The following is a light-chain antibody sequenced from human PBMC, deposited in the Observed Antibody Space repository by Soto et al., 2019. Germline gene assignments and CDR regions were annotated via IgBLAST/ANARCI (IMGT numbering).Light chain of an antibody. V-gene: IGKV1-39*01. J-gene: IGKJ1*01. CDR2: AAS. CDR1: WSSRSS. Sequence: IPMTQSPSSMSASXGERVTICCRAGWSSRSSLHRHQQRPGKAPKVXXYAASSLQAGVPSRFSGSGSGTDFTLTISSLQPEDFATYYCQQSYSTPWTFGQGTKVDIK. CDR3: QQSYSTPWT.